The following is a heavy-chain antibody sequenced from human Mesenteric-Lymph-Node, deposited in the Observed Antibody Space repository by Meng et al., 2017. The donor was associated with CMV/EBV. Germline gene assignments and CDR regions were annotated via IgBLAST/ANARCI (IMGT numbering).Heavy chain of an antibody. V-gene: IGHV4-59*01. J-gene: IGHJ4*02. Sequence: SETLSLTCSVSGGSISSDYWSWIRQTPAKGLEWIGYIYHSGIHNYNPSLSSRVSMSVDTSRSQFSLKLTSVTAADTAVYYCAGGGLEYYFDYWGQGTLVTVSS. CDR2: IYHSGIH. CDR3: AGGGLEYYFDY. CDR1: GGSISSDY. D-gene: IGHD3-3*01.